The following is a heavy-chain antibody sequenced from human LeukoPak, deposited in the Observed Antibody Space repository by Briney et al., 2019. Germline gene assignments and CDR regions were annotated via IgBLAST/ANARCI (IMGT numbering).Heavy chain of an antibody. V-gene: IGHV4-38-2*02. CDR3: ARLSGYCGGDCPPGYFDY. D-gene: IGHD2-21*02. CDR2: IYHSGST. J-gene: IGHJ4*02. CDR1: GYSISSGYY. Sequence: SETLSLTCTVSGYSISSGYYWGWIRQPPGKGLEWIGSIYHSGSTYYNPSLKSRVTISVDTSKNQFSLKLSSVTAADTAVYYCARLSGYCGGDCPPGYFDYWGQGTLVTVSS.